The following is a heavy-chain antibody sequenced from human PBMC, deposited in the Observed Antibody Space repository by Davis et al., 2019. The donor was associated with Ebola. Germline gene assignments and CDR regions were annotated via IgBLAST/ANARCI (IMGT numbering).Heavy chain of an antibody. Sequence: GESLKISCAASGFTVSSNYMSWVRQAPGKGLEWVSVIYSGGSTYYADPVKGRFTISRHNSKNTLYLQMNSLRAEDTAVYYCARDPRYSNYFVGMDVWGQGTTVTVSS. D-gene: IGHD4-11*01. J-gene: IGHJ6*02. CDR1: GFTVSSNY. V-gene: IGHV3-53*04. CDR2: IYSGGST. CDR3: ARDPRYSNYFVGMDV.